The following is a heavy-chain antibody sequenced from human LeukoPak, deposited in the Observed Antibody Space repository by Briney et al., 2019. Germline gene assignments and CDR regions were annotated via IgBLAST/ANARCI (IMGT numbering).Heavy chain of an antibody. CDR2: IYHSGTT. V-gene: IGHV4-38-2*02. CDR1: GYSISSGYY. J-gene: IGHJ3*02. D-gene: IGHD3-10*01. Sequence: SETLSLTCTVSGYSISSGYYWGWIRQPPGKGLEWIGSIYHSGTTDYNPSLKSRVTISVDKSKNQFSLKLSSVTAADTAVYYCARLPPSILLWFGELSRIVGPEDAFDIWGQGTMVTVSS. CDR3: ARLPPSILLWFGELSRIVGPEDAFDI.